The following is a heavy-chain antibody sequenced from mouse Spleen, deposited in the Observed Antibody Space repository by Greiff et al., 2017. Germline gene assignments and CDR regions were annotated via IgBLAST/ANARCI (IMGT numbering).Heavy chain of an antibody. D-gene: IGHD1-1*01. V-gene: IGHV1-19*01. J-gene: IGHJ3*01. Sequence: EVKLVESGPVLVKPGASVKMSCKASGYTFTDYYMNWVKQSHGKSLEWIGVINPYNGGTSYNQKFKGKATLTVDKSSSTAYMELNSLTSEDSAVYYCARGDYGSSYEFAYWGQGTLVTVSA. CDR1: GYTFTDYY. CDR2: INPYNGGT. CDR3: ARGDYGSSYEFAY.